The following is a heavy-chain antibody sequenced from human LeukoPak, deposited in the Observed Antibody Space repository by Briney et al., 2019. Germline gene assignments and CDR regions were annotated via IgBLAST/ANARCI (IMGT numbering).Heavy chain of an antibody. CDR2: VSGGGEST. CDR1: GFTSSGYA. V-gene: IGHV3-23*01. Sequence: GGSLRLSCAASGFTSSGYAMSWVRQAPGKGLEWVSAVSGGGESTYYADSVKGRFAISSDNSKNTLYLQMDSLRADDTAVYYCAKSIEIRGVPVDWFDPWGQGTLVTVSS. D-gene: IGHD3-10*01. J-gene: IGHJ5*02. CDR3: AKSIEIRGVPVDWFDP.